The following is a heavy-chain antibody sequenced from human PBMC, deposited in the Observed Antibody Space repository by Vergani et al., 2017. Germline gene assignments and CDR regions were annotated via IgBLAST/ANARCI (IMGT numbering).Heavy chain of an antibody. J-gene: IGHJ3*02. CDR3: ARIGRGGLFGRGSSAWYAFDI. CDR2: IFSNDEK. Sequence: QVTLKESGPVLVKPTETLTLTCTVSGFSLSNARMGVSWIRQPPGKALEWLAHIFSNDEKSYSTSLKSRLTISKDTSKSQVVLTMTNMDPVDTATYYCARIGRGGLFGRGSSAWYAFDIWGQGTMVTVSS. V-gene: IGHV2-26*01. D-gene: IGHD6-13*01. CDR1: GFSLSNARMG.